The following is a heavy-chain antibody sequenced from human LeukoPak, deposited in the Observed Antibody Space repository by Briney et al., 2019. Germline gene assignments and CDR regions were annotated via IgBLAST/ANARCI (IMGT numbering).Heavy chain of an antibody. J-gene: IGHJ3*02. V-gene: IGHV3-23*01. CDR2: ISGSGGST. D-gene: IGHD3-22*01. Sequence: GGSLRLSCEVSGITFSHAWMSWVRQAPGKGLEWVSAISGSGGSTYYADSVKGRFTISRDNSKNTLYLQMNSLRAEDTAVYYCAKDSSGYYAFDIWGQGTMVTVSS. CDR1: GITFSHAW. CDR3: AKDSSGYYAFDI.